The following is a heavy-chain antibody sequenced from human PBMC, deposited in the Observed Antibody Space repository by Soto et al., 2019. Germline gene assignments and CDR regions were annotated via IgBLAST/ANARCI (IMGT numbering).Heavy chain of an antibody. D-gene: IGHD3-22*01. CDR3: ARDHYYYDSSGLRVFDY. Sequence: SVKVSCKASGGTFSSYAISWVRQAPGQGLEWMGGIIPIFGTANYAQKFQGRVTITADKSTSTAYMELSSLRSEDTAVYYCARDHYYYDSSGLRVFDYWGQGTLVTVSS. CDR1: GGTFSSYA. CDR2: IIPIFGTA. V-gene: IGHV1-69*06. J-gene: IGHJ4*02.